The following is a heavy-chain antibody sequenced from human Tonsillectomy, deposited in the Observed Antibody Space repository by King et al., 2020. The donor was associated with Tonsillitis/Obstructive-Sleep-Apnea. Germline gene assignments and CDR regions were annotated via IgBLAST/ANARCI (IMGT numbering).Heavy chain of an antibody. Sequence: QLQESGPGLVKPSETLSLTCTVSGGSISSSSYYWGWIRQPPGKGLEWIGTIYYSGTTYYNPSLKSRVTISVDTAKNQFSLKLRSVTATDTAAYYCVRPHEDGAGNSYSYMDVWGHGPTVTVSS. CDR2: IYYSGTT. CDR1: GGSISSSSYY. D-gene: IGHD4-17*01. V-gene: IGHV4-39*01. J-gene: IGHJ6*03. CDR3: VRPHEDGAGNSYSYMDV.